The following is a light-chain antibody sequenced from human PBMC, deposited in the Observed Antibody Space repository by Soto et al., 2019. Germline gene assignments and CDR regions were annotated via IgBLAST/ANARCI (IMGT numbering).Light chain of an antibody. CDR1: SSNIGKHA. CDR3: GAWDDSLSGRG. V-gene: IGLV1-44*01. J-gene: IGLJ3*02. Sequence: QSALTQPPSASVTPGHGVIIACSGSSSNIGKHAVKWYQQFPGTAPKLLIHSDDQRPSGVPDRFSGSKSGTSASLTISGLQSEDEAHYYCGAWDDSLSGRGCGGGTTVTV. CDR2: SDD.